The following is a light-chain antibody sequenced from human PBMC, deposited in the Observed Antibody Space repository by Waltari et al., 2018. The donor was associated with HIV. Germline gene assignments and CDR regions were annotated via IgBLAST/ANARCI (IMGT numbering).Light chain of an antibody. CDR1: SSDVGGYNY. J-gene: IGLJ2*01. V-gene: IGLV2-8*01. CDR3: SSYAGSNNLV. Sequence: LTQPPSASGSPGQSVTISCTGTSSDVGGYNYVSWYRHHPGKAPKLMIYEVSKRPSGVPDRFSGSKSVNTASLTVSGLQAEDEADYYCSSYAGSNNLVFGGGTKLTVL. CDR2: EVS.